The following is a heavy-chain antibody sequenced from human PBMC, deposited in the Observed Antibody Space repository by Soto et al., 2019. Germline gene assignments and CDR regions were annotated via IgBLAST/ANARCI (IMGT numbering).Heavy chain of an antibody. CDR1: GGTFGNSA. J-gene: IGHJ5*02. Sequence: QVQLVQSGAEVKKPGSSVNVSCKTSGGTFGNSAVTWVRQAPGQGLEWLGGIVPMFGTANYAQKFQGRVTITADESTITAYMELNSLKTDDTAVYYCARDGDPQSAFWSGPLGGGRFDHWGPGTLVTVSS. CDR2: IVPMFGTA. D-gene: IGHD3-3*01. CDR3: ARDGDPQSAFWSGPLGGGRFDH. V-gene: IGHV1-69*12.